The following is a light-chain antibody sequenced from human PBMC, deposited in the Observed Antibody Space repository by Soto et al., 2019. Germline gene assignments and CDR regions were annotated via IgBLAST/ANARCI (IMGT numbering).Light chain of an antibody. CDR2: EVS. CDR1: SSDVGAYNY. CDR3: CSFTRITTYV. J-gene: IGLJ1*01. Sequence: QSVLTQPASVSGSLGQSITISCTGTSSDVGAYNYVSWYQQQPGKAPKLMISEVSNRPSGVSNRFSGSKSGNTASLIISGLQAEGEADYYCCSFTRITTYVFGTGTKVTV. V-gene: IGLV2-14*01.